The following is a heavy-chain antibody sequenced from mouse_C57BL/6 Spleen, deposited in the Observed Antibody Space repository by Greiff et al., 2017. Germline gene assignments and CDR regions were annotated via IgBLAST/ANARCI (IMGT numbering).Heavy chain of an antibody. CDR3: ESSGHRYFDV. J-gene: IGHJ1*03. CDR2: IHPNSGST. V-gene: IGHV1-64*01. CDR1: GYTFTSYW. Sequence: QVQLQQPGAELVKPGASVKLSCTASGYTFTSYWMHWVKQRPGRGLEWIGMIHPNSGSTNYNEKFKSKATRTVDKSSSTAYMQLSSLTSEDSAVYYWESSGHRYFDVWGTGTTVTVSS. D-gene: IGHD3-2*02.